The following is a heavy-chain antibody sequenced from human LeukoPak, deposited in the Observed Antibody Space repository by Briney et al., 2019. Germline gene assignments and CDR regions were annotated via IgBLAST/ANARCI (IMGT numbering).Heavy chain of an antibody. D-gene: IGHD4-11*01. V-gene: IGHV3-7*04. CDR1: GFTFSNYW. CDR3: ARGYSDYGGEDFDY. CDR2: VNQDGSEK. Sequence: GGSLRLSCAASGFTFSNYWMSRVRQAPGKGLEWVANVNQDGSEKYYVDSVKGRFTISRDNSKNSLYLQMNSLRDEDTAVYYCARGYSDYGGEDFDYWGQGTLVTVSS. J-gene: IGHJ4*02.